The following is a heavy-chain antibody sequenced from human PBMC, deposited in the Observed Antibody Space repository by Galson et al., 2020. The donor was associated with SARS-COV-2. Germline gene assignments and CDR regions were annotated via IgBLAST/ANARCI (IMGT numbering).Heavy chain of an antibody. CDR2: TYYIETG. Sequence: SETLSLTCRVSRGSISSSTYYCGRSRHPPGKGLEWIASTYYIETGHNNPSLTSRLTISVDTSKHQFFMKLTSVTVADTAVYYCARQIFTGYYAFYYFDYWGQGALMTVSS. J-gene: IGHJ4*02. D-gene: IGHD3-9*01. CDR3: ARQIFTGYYAFYYFDY. V-gene: IGHV4-39*01. CDR1: RGSISSSTYY.